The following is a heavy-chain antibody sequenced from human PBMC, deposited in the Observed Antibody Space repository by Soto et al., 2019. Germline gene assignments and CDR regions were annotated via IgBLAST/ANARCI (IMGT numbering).Heavy chain of an antibody. D-gene: IGHD2-15*01. CDR1: GFTFSSYS. Sequence: GGSLRLSCAASGFTFSSYSMNWVRQAPGKGLEWVSSISSSSSYIYYADSVKGRFTISRDNAKNSLYLQMNSLRAEDTAVYYCARDDGDIVVVVAANPFDYWGQGTLVTVSS. CDR2: ISSSSSYI. CDR3: ARDDGDIVVVVAANPFDY. J-gene: IGHJ4*02. V-gene: IGHV3-21*01.